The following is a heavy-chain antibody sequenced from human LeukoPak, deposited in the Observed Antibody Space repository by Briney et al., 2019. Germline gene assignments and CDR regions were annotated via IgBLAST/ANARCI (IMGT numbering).Heavy chain of an antibody. J-gene: IGHJ4*02. CDR3: ARDISRDPLGDY. CDR1: GYTFTSYY. D-gene: IGHD3-16*02. CDR2: INPSGGST. V-gene: IGHV1-46*01. Sequence: ASVKVSCKASGYTFTSYYMHWVRQAPGQGLEWMGIINPSGGSTSYAQKFQGRVTMTRDTSTSTVYMELSSLRSEDTAAYYCARDISRDPLGDYWGQGTLVTVSS.